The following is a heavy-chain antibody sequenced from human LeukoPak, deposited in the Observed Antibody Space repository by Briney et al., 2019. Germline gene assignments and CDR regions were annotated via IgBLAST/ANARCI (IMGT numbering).Heavy chain of an antibody. CDR2: IYYSGST. CDR3: ARGAPWGYDFWSGYTNAFDI. D-gene: IGHD3-3*01. CDR1: GGSISSYY. J-gene: IGHJ3*02. V-gene: IGHV4-59*01. Sequence: PSETLSLTCTVSGGSISSYYWSWIRQPPGKGLEWIGYIYYSGSTNYNPSLKSRVTISVDTSKNQFSLKLSSVTAADTAVHYCARGAPWGYDFWSGYTNAFDIWGQGTMVTVSS.